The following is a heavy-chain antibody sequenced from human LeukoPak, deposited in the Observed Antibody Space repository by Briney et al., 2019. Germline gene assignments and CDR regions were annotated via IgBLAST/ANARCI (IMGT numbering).Heavy chain of an antibody. CDR1: GGTFSSYA. V-gene: IGHV1-69*13. CDR3: ARSEYDFRSGYYSPPLGYYYYYYMDV. Sequence: ASVKVSCKASGGTFSSYAISWVRQAPGQGLEWMGGIIPIFGTANYAQKFQGRVTITADESTSTAYMELSSLRSEDTAVYYCARSEYDFRSGYYSPPLGYYYYYYMDVWGKGTTVTVSS. J-gene: IGHJ6*03. CDR2: IIPIFGTA. D-gene: IGHD3-3*01.